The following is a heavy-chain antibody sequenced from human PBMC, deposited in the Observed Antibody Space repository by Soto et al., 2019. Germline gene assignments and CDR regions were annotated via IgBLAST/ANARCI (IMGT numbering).Heavy chain of an antibody. J-gene: IGHJ4*02. V-gene: IGHV4-34*01. CDR1: GGSFSGYY. CDR3: ARGKNFDILTGYYQTHYFDY. CDR2: INHSGST. D-gene: IGHD3-9*01. Sequence: SETLSLTCAVYGGSFSGYYWSWIRQPPGKGLEWIGEINHSGSTNYNPSLKSRVTISVDTSKNQFSLKLSSVTAADTAVYYCARGKNFDILTGYYQTHYFDYWGQGTLVTVSS.